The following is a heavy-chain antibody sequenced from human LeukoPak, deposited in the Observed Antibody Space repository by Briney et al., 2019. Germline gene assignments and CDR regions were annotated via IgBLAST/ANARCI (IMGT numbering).Heavy chain of an antibody. V-gene: IGHV1-2*02. Sequence: ASVKVSCKASVYIFTGYYMHWVRQAPGQGLDWMGWINPNSGGTNYAQKFQGRVTMTRDTSISTAYMELSRLRSDDTAVYYCARSRGYYYDSSGYSDYWGQGTLVTVSS. D-gene: IGHD3-22*01. CDR1: VYIFTGYY. CDR2: INPNSGGT. J-gene: IGHJ4*02. CDR3: ARSRGYYYDSSGYSDY.